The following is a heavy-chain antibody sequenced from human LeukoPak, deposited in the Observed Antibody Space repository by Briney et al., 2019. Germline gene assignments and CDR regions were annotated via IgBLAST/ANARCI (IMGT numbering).Heavy chain of an antibody. Sequence: PGGSLRLSCAASGFTFSSHGMHWVRQAPGKGLEWVAVISYDGSNKYYADSVKGRFTISRDNSKNTLYLQMNSLRAEDTAVYYCAKDGGGWIDYWGQGTLVTVSS. J-gene: IGHJ4*02. D-gene: IGHD6-19*01. V-gene: IGHV3-30*18. CDR2: ISYDGSNK. CDR3: AKDGGGWIDY. CDR1: GFTFSSHG.